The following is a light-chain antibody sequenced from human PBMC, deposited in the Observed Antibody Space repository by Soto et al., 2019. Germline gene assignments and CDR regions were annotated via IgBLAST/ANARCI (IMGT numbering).Light chain of an antibody. J-gene: IGLJ2*01. V-gene: IGLV1-47*01. CDR1: SSNIGINY. CDR3: VSWDDTLSGVI. Sequence: QSVLTQPPSASGTPGQRVTISCSGSSSNIGINYVYWYQQFPGTAPKLLIYRSNQRPSGVPGRFSGSKSGTSASLAISGLRSEDEADYYCVSWDDTLSGVIFGGGTKLTVL. CDR2: RSN.